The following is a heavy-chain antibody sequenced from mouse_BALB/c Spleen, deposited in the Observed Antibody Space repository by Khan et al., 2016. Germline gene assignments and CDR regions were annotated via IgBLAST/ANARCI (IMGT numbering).Heavy chain of an antibody. CDR3: ATGMGYTLDY. CDR2: IDPENGDT. V-gene: IGHV14-4*02. J-gene: IGHJ4*01. D-gene: IGHD4-1*02. CDR1: GFNIKHYY. Sequence: EVQLQESGAELVRSGASVKLSCTASGFNIKHYYIHWVKQRPEQGLEWIGWIDPENGDTEYDPKFQGKATMTADTSSNTAHLQLSSLTSEDTAVYYCATGMGYTLDYWGQGTSVTVSS.